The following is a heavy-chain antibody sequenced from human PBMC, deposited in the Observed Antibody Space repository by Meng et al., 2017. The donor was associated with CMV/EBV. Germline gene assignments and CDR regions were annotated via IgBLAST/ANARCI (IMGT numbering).Heavy chain of an antibody. V-gene: IGHV1-69*05. CDR3: ARTAYCGGDCSFAEYFPH. CDR1: GGTFSSYA. Sequence: SVKVSCKASGGTFSSYAISWVRQAPGQGLEWMGGIIPIFGTANYAQKFQGRVTITTDESTSTAYMELSSLRSEDTAVYYCARTAYCGGDCSFAEYFPHWGQGTLVTVSS. J-gene: IGHJ1*01. D-gene: IGHD2-21*01. CDR2: IIPIFGTA.